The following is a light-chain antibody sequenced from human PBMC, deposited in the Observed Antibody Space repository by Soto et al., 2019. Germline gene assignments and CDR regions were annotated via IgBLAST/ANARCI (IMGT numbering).Light chain of an antibody. CDR1: QSISSY. J-gene: IGKJ1*01. CDR2: QAS. CDR3: QQYFNYRT. Sequence: DIEVTQSPSTLSAAVGDRVTITCRTSQSISSYLAWYQQKPGKDPKLLIYQASTLESGVPSRFSGSGSGTEFTLTISSMRPDDFATYHCQQYFNYRTFGQGTKVELK. V-gene: IGKV1-5*03.